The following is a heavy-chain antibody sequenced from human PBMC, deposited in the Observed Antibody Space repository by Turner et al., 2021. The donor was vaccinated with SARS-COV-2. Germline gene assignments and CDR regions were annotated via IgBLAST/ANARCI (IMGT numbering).Heavy chain of an antibody. CDR1: GFTFSSYA. CDR3: AKADRIMIVVVITLFDY. D-gene: IGHD3-22*01. Sequence: EVQLLESGGGLVQPGGSLRLSCAASGFTFSSYAMSWVGQAPGKGLEWVSAISGSGGSTYYADSVKGRFTISRDNSKNTLYLQMNSLRAEDTAVYYCAKADRIMIVVVITLFDYWGQGTLVTVSS. J-gene: IGHJ4*02. V-gene: IGHV3-23*01. CDR2: ISGSGGST.